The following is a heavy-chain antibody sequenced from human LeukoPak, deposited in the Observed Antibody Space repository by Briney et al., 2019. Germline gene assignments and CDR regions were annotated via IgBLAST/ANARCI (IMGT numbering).Heavy chain of an antibody. V-gene: IGHV4-61*02. CDR2: IYSTVT. CDR1: GGSISSGSYY. D-gene: IGHD3-10*01. J-gene: IGHJ5*02. CDR3: ARDSGTTGEVKFDP. Sequence: SETPSLTCTVSGGSISSGSYYWSWIRQPAGRGLEWIGRIYSTVTTYNPSLKSRVTMSADTSRNHVSLALNSVTAADTAVYYCARDSGTTGEVKFDPWGQGTLVTVSS.